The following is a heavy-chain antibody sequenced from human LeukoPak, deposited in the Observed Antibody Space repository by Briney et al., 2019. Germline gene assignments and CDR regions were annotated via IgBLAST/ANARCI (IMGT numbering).Heavy chain of an antibody. J-gene: IGHJ4*02. V-gene: IGHV3-74*01. Sequence: GGSLRLSCAASGFIFSNYAMNWVRQAPRKGLVWVPRISTDGYTTDYADFVQGRFTASRGNTKNTWYLEMNSLRAEDTAVYYCVVGGSPGYWGQGTLVTVSS. CDR2: ISTDGYTT. CDR1: GFIFSNYA. D-gene: IGHD2-15*01. CDR3: VVGGSPGY.